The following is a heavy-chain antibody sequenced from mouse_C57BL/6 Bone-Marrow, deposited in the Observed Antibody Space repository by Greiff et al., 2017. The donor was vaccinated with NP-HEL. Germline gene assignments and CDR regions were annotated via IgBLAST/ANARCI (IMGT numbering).Heavy chain of an antibody. CDR3: ARGGDGYYVLYAMDY. CDR1: GYTFTSYW. CDR2: IHPNSGST. Sequence: VQLQQPGAELVKPGASVKLSCKASGYTFTSYWMHWVKQRPGQGLEWIGMIHPNSGSTNYNEKFKSKATLTVDKSSSTAYMQLSSLTSEDSAVYYCARGGDGYYVLYAMDYWGQGTSVTVSA. J-gene: IGHJ4*01. V-gene: IGHV1-64*01. D-gene: IGHD2-3*01.